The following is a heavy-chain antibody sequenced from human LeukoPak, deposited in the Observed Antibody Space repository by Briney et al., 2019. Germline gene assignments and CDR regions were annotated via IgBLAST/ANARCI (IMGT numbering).Heavy chain of an antibody. V-gene: IGHV1-18*01. D-gene: IGHD3-3*01. CDR1: GYAFTSYG. Sequence: GASVKASCKASGYAFTSYGISWVRQAPGQGLEWMGWISGYNGKTYYARQLQARVTMTTDTSTTTAYMELSSLGSEDTAVYYCARSHNDFGDDYWGQGSLVTVSS. CDR2: ISGYNGKT. CDR3: ARSHNDFGDDY. J-gene: IGHJ4*02.